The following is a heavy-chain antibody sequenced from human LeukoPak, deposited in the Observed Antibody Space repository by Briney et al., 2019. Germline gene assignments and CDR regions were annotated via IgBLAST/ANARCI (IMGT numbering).Heavy chain of an antibody. CDR2: IYYSGST. D-gene: IGHD5-24*01. Sequence: KPSETLSLTCTVSGGPMSSGGYYWSWIRQHPGKGLEWIGYIYYSGSTYYTPSLRSRVTMSLDRSNNQFSLNLASVTAADTAVYYCAGDLATVKERYFDSWGQGKQVTVSS. CDR1: GGPMSSGGYY. V-gene: IGHV4-31*03. J-gene: IGHJ4*02. CDR3: AGDLATVKERYFDS.